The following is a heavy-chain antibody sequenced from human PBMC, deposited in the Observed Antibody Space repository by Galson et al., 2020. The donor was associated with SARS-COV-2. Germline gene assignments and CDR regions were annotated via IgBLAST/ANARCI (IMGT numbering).Heavy chain of an antibody. CDR2: IYWDDDK. Sequence: SGPTLVKPTQTLTLTCTFSGFSLRTSGVGVGWIRQPPGKALEWLALIYWDDDKRYSPSLKSRLTITKDTSKNQVVLTMTNMDPVDTATYYCAHSWIAAAGHDAFDIWGQGTMVTVSS. CDR3: AHSWIAAAGHDAFDI. CDR1: GFSLRTSGVG. V-gene: IGHV2-5*02. J-gene: IGHJ3*02. D-gene: IGHD6-13*01.